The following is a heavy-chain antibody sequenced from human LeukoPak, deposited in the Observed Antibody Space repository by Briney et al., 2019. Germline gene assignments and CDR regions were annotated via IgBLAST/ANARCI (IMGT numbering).Heavy chain of an antibody. CDR2: ISGSGGST. CDR3: AKVSTYYYDSSGYYPEGRVRYYFDY. CDR1: GFTFSSYA. V-gene: IGHV3-23*01. D-gene: IGHD3-22*01. Sequence: GGSLRLSCAASGFTFSSYAMSWVRQAPGKGLEWVSAISGSGGSTYYADSVKGRFTISRDNSKNTLYLQMNSLRAEDTAVYYCAKVSTYYYDSSGYYPEGRVRYYFDYWGQGTLVTVSS. J-gene: IGHJ4*02.